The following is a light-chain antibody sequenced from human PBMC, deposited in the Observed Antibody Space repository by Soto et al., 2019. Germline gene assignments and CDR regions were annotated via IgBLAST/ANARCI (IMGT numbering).Light chain of an antibody. J-gene: IGLJ1*01. V-gene: IGLV2-14*01. Sequence: QSALTQPASVSGSPGQSITISCTGTSSDVGGYNYVSWYQQHPGKAPKLMIYEVSNRPSGVSNRVSGSKSVNTASLTISGLQAEDEADYYCSSYTSSSTPYVFGTGTKLTVL. CDR1: SSDVGGYNY. CDR2: EVS. CDR3: SSYTSSSTPYV.